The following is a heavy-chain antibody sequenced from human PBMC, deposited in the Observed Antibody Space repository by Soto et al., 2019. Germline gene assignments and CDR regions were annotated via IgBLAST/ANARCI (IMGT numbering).Heavy chain of an antibody. J-gene: IGHJ4*02. Sequence: EVQLVESGGGLGKPGGSLTLSCAASGFTFSISTMNWVRQAPGKRLEWVSSISSGTTYFYYADSVKGRFSISRDNAKHSLYLQMNSLRVEDTAVYYCARGDGTGLHSSGWSPRFWGQGTLVTVSS. CDR3: ARGDGTGLHSSGWSPRF. CDR2: ISSGTTYF. V-gene: IGHV3-21*01. D-gene: IGHD6-13*01. CDR1: GFTFSIST.